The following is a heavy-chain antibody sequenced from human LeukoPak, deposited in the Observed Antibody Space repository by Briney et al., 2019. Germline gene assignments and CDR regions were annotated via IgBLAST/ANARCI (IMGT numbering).Heavy chain of an antibody. CDR3: AGRTGYSSSWYAFDI. J-gene: IGHJ3*02. D-gene: IGHD6-13*01. Sequence: PGGSLRLSCAASGVTFYDYGMSWVRQAPGKGVEWVSGINWNGGRTGYADSVNGRFTISRDNAKTSLYLQMNSLRAEDTSLYYCAGRTGYSSSWYAFDIWGQGTMVTVSS. CDR1: GVTFYDYG. CDR2: INWNGGRT. V-gene: IGHV3-20*04.